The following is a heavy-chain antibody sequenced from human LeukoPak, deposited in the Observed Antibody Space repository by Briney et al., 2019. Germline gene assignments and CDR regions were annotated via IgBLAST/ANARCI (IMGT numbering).Heavy chain of an antibody. V-gene: IGHV3-30*04. D-gene: IGHD3-22*01. CDR3: ARQEARNYYYEGLDY. J-gene: IGHJ4*02. CDR1: GFTFSSYA. CDR2: ISYDGSNK. Sequence: GGSLRLSCAASGFTFSSYAMHWVRQAPGKGLEWVAVISYDGSNKYYADSVKGRFTISRDNSKNTLYLQMNSLRPDDTAIYFCARQEARNYYYEGLDYWGQGNLVTVSS.